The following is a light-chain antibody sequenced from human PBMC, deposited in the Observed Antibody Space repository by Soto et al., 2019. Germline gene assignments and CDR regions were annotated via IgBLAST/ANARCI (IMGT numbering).Light chain of an antibody. CDR3: MQGTHWPPYT. V-gene: IGKV2-30*01. CDR1: QSLAYSDGNTY. CDR2: KVS. Sequence: DVVMTQSPLSLPVTLGQPASISCRSSQSLAYSDGNTYLNWFQQRPGQSPRRLIYKVSNRDSGVQDRFSGSGSGTDFTPKISRVEAEDVGVYYCMQGTHWPPYTFGQGAKLEIK. J-gene: IGKJ2*01.